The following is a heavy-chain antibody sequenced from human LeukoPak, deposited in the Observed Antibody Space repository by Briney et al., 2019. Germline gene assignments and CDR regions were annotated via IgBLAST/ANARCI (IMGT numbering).Heavy chain of an antibody. CDR1: GGSITSSNW. Sequence: PLGTLSLTCAVSGGSITSSNWWSWARQPPGKGLEWIGVIYHGGRTNYNPSLKSRATISVDKSKKQFSLTLSSVTAADTAVYYCARVGDHYVVYYWGQGTLVTVSS. CDR2: IYHGGRT. D-gene: IGHD3-10*01. J-gene: IGHJ4*02. CDR3: ARVGDHYVVYY. V-gene: IGHV4-4*02.